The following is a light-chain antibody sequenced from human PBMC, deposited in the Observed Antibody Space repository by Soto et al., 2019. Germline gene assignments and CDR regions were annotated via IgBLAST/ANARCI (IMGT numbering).Light chain of an antibody. CDR3: QQYGRSLT. CDR2: GAS. J-gene: IGKJ4*01. Sequence: EIVLTQSPGTLSLSPGERATLSCRASQSVASSYLAWYQQKPGQAPRLLIYGASSRATGIPDRFSGSGSGTDFTLTISRLEPDSFAVYYCQQYGRSLTFGGGTKVEIK. V-gene: IGKV3-20*01. CDR1: QSVASSY.